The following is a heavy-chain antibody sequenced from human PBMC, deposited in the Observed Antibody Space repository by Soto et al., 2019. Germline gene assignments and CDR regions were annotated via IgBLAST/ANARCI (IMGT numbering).Heavy chain of an antibody. CDR3: AKDSRSEYYYDSSGSGVDY. D-gene: IGHD3-22*01. CDR1: GFTFSSYA. Sequence: GGSLRLSCAASGFTFSSYAMNWVRQAPGKGLEWVSAISGSGGSTYYADSVKGRFTISRDNSKNTLYLQMNSLRAEDTAVYYCAKDSRSEYYYDSSGSGVDYWGQGTLVTVSS. CDR2: ISGSGGST. V-gene: IGHV3-23*01. J-gene: IGHJ4*02.